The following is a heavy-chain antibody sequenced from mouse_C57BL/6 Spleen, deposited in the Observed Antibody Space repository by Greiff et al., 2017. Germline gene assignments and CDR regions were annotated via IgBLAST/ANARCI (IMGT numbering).Heavy chain of an antibody. CDR3: AKKEDYDVDYAMDY. CDR2: IWRGGST. J-gene: IGHJ4*01. D-gene: IGHD2-4*01. Sequence: VKLMESGPGLVQPSQSLSITCTVSGFSLTSYGVHWVRQSPGKGLEWLGVIWRGGSTDYNAAFMSRLSITKDNSKSQVFFKMNSLQADDTAIYYCAKKEDYDVDYAMDYWGQGTSVTVSS. CDR1: GFSLTSYG. V-gene: IGHV2-5*01.